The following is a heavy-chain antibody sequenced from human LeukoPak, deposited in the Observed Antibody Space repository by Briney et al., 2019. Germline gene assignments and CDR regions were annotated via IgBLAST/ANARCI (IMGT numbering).Heavy chain of an antibody. CDR1: GDSISGSRYF. CDR3: SRSYNDIFPAPPFH. CDR2: IYHSGVT. J-gene: IGHJ4*02. D-gene: IGHD1-14*01. V-gene: IGHV4-39*02. Sequence: PSETLSLTCTVSGDSISGSRYFWVWIRQLRGKGLEWIGTIYHSGVTYYNPSLKSRVTISVDTSKNHFSLNLSSVTAADAAVYYCSRSYNDIFPAPPFHWGQGTLVTVSS.